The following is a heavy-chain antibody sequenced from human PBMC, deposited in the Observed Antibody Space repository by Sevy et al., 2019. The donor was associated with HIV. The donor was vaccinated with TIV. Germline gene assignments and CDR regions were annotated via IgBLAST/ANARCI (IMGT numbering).Heavy chain of an antibody. J-gene: IGHJ4*02. CDR1: DYSFTSGYF. CDR3: VREAAVTGRPFDY. Sequence: SETLSLTCGVSDYSFTSGYFWAWIRQPPGKGLEWIGSIYHNGSTYYNPSLKSRVTVSVDTSKNQFSLKLSSVTAADTAVYYCVREAAVTGRPFDYWGQGTLVTVSS. V-gene: IGHV4-38-2*02. CDR2: IYHNGST. D-gene: IGHD6-19*01.